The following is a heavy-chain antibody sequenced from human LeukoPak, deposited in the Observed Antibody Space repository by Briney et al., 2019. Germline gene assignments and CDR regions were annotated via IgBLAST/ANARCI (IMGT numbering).Heavy chain of an antibody. CDR3: ARSTVTLIDY. D-gene: IGHD4-17*01. CDR1: GGTFSSYA. CDR2: INPSGGST. V-gene: IGHV1-46*01. Sequence: ASVKVSCKASGGTFSSYAISWVRQAPGQGLEWMGIINPSGGSTSYAQKFQGRVTMTRDTSTSTVYMELSSLRSEDTAVYYCARSTVTLIDYWGQGTLVTVSS. J-gene: IGHJ4*02.